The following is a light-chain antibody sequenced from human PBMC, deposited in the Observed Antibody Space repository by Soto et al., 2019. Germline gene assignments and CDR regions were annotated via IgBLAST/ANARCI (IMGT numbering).Light chain of an antibody. CDR3: SSYTSSSTYV. J-gene: IGLJ1*01. Sequence: SLLTQPPSLSGSPGQSVTLSCPGTSSDVGSSNGVSWYQQPPGTAPKLMIYDVSNRPSGVPDRFSGSKSGNTASLTISGLQAEDEADYYCSSYTSSSTYVFGTGTKVTVL. V-gene: IGLV2-18*02. CDR2: DVS. CDR1: SSDVGSSNG.